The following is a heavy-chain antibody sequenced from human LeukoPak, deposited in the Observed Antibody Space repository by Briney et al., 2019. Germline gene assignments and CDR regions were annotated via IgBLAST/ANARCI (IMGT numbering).Heavy chain of an antibody. CDR2: IYHSGNT. CDR1: GDSITSDHY. Sequence: SETLSLTCTVSGDSITSDHYWTWIRQPPGKGLEWISYIYHSGNTYYNPSLRSRVTMSVATSKNQFSLELKSVTAADTAVYYCARVPGYYDFWSGYCDYWGQGTLVTVSS. J-gene: IGHJ4*02. D-gene: IGHD3-3*01. CDR3: ARVPGYYDFWSGYCDY. V-gene: IGHV4-30-4*08.